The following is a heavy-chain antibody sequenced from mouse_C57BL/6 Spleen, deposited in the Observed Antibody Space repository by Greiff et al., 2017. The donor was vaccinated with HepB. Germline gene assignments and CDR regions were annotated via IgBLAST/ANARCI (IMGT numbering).Heavy chain of an antibody. J-gene: IGHJ3*01. V-gene: IGHV10-3*01. Sequence: EVQGVESGGGLVQPKGSLKLSCAASGFTFNTYAMHWVRQAPGKGLEWVARIRSKSSNYATYYADSVKDRFTISRDDSQSMLYLQMNNLKTEDTAMYYCVRALGYYGSSYEFAYWGQGTLVTVSA. CDR1: GFTFNTYA. CDR3: VRALGYYGSSYEFAY. D-gene: IGHD1-1*01. CDR2: IRSKSSNYAT.